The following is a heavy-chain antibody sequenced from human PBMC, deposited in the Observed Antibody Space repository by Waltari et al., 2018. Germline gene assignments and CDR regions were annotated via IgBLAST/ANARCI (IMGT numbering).Heavy chain of an antibody. D-gene: IGHD2-21*01. CDR3: AKGTNMVITHSYFDC. V-gene: IGHV3-23*01. CDR1: GFPFNNYA. Sequence: EVQLLESGGGLVQPGGSLRLSCEASGFPFNNYAMNWVRQAPGKGTEWVSAISGSGESTYYADSVKGRFSISRDNPKNTLYLQMSSLRAEDTAVYYCAKGTNMVITHSYFDCWGQGILVTVSS. CDR2: ISGSGEST. J-gene: IGHJ4*02.